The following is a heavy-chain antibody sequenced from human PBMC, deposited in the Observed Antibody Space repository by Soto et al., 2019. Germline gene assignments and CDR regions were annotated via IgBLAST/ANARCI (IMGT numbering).Heavy chain of an antibody. CDR3: AKGSSCTSSSGHVAPFDY. Sequence: EMQLLESGGGLVEPGGSLRLSCAASGFIFTNYVMSWVRQAPGKGLEWVSGISGRGVTTFYADSVKGRFTVSRDNAKSALYLQINCLGAEDTAVYFCAKGSSCTSSSGHVAPFDYWGQGTMVTVSS. D-gene: IGHD2-2*01. CDR1: GFIFTNYV. CDR2: ISGRGVTT. V-gene: IGHV3-23*01. J-gene: IGHJ4*02.